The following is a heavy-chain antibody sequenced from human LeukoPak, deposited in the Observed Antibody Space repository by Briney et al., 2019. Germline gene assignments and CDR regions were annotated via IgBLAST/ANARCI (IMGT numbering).Heavy chain of an antibody. D-gene: IGHD1-26*01. Sequence: GASVKVSCKASGYTFTSYYMHWVRQAPGQGLEWMGWISAYNGNTNYAQKLQGRVTMTTDTSTSTAYMELRSLRSDDTAVYYCARVAWMGALEDWGQGTLVTVSS. V-gene: IGHV1-18*04. CDR1: GYTFTSYY. J-gene: IGHJ4*02. CDR2: ISAYNGNT. CDR3: ARVAWMGALED.